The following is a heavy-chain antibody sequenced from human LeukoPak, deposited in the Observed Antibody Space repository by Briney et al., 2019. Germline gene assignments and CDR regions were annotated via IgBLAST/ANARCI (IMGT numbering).Heavy chain of an antibody. CDR1: GGSISSGGYS. Sequence: KPSETLSLTCTVSGGSISSGGYSWSWIRQHPGKGLEWIGYIYYSGSTYYNPSLKSRVTISVDTSKNQFSLKLSSVTAADTAVYYCARGRSRYSYGWGDYFDYWGQGTLVTVSS. D-gene: IGHD5-18*01. J-gene: IGHJ4*02. V-gene: IGHV4-31*03. CDR3: ARGRSRYSYGWGDYFDY. CDR2: IYYSGST.